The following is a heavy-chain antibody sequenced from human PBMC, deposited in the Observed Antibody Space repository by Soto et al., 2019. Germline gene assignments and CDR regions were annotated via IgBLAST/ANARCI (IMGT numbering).Heavy chain of an antibody. Sequence: SETLSLTCTVSGGSISSSSYYWGWIRQPPGKGLEWIGSIYYSGSTYYNPSLKSRVTISVDTSKNQFSLKLSSVTAADTAVYYCARHRTDTVMVWFDPWGQGTLVTVSS. D-gene: IGHD5-18*01. J-gene: IGHJ5*02. CDR3: ARHRTDTVMVWFDP. V-gene: IGHV4-39*01. CDR1: GGSISSSSYY. CDR2: IYYSGST.